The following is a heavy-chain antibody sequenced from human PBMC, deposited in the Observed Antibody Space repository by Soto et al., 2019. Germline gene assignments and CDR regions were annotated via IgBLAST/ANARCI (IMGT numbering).Heavy chain of an antibody. J-gene: IGHJ2*01. Sequence: EVQLVESGGDLVQPGGSLRLSCAGSGFSFSRYSIHWVRQAPGKGPEYVAVISSNGATTYYADSVKGRFTISRDNSKNTAFLQMGSLRDEDMVVYFCAREAGTPGLWYFDLWGRGTLVTVSS. CDR2: ISSNGATT. CDR3: AREAGTPGLWYFDL. D-gene: IGHD1-1*01. CDR1: GFSFSRYS. V-gene: IGHV3-64*07.